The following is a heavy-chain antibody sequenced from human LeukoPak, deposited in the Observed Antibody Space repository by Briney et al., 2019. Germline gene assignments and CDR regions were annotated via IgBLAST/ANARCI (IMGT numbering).Heavy chain of an antibody. CDR1: GGSISSGSYY. J-gene: IGHJ3*02. D-gene: IGHD6-13*01. Sequence: SQTLSLTCTVSGGSISSGSYYWSWIRQPAGKGLEWIGRIYTSGSTNYNPSLKSRVTISVDTSKNQFSLKLSSVTAADTAVYYCARGRGYSSIWGQGTMVTVSS. CDR3: ARGRGYSSI. V-gene: IGHV4-61*02. CDR2: IYTSGST.